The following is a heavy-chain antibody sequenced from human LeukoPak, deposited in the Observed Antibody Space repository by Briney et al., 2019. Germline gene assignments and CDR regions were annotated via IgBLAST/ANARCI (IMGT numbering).Heavy chain of an antibody. Sequence: GGSLRLSCAASGFTFSSYAMHWVRQAPGKGLEWVAVISYDGSNKYYADSVKGRFTISRDNSKNTLYLQMNSLRAEDTAVYYCARSYEKQITIFGVVISPFAYWGQGTLVTVSS. CDR2: ISYDGSNK. J-gene: IGHJ4*02. D-gene: IGHD3-3*01. CDR1: GFTFSSYA. CDR3: ARSYEKQITIFGVVISPFAY. V-gene: IGHV3-30*01.